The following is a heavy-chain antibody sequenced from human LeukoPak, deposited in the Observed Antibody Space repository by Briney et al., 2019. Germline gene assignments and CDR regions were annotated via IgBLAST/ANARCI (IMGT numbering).Heavy chain of an antibody. CDR1: GFTLTSSA. CDR2: IVVGSGNT. CDR3: AAVGGYVRLGELSLSPIDY. Sequence: GTSVKVSCKASGFTLTSSAMQWVRQARGQRLEWIGWIVVGSGNTHYAQKFQERVTITRDMSTSTAYMELSSLRSEDTAVYYCAAVGGYVRLGELSLSPIDYWGQGTLVTVSS. J-gene: IGHJ4*02. D-gene: IGHD3-16*02. V-gene: IGHV1-58*02.